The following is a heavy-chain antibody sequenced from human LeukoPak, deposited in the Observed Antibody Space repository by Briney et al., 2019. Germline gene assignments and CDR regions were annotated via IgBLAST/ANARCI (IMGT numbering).Heavy chain of an antibody. CDR1: GESFSGYY. Sequence: PSETLSLTCAVYGESFSGYYWTWLRQPPGKGLEWIGEINHSGSTSYNPSLKSRVTISVDTSKNQFSLKLSSVTAADTAVYYCARPRPGGGWFDYWGQGVLVTVSS. V-gene: IGHV4-34*01. D-gene: IGHD3-16*01. J-gene: IGHJ4*02. CDR2: INHSGST. CDR3: ARPRPGGGWFDY.